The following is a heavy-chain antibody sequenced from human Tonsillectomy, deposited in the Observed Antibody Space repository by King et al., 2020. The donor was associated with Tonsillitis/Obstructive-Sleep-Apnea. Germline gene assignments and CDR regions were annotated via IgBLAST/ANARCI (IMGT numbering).Heavy chain of an antibody. CDR3: AKAHSSSSVCYYYYYMDV. D-gene: IGHD6-6*01. Sequence: VQLVESGGGLVQPGRSLRLSCAASGFTFDDYAMHWVRQAPGKGLEWVSGISWNSGSIGYADSVKGRFTISRDNAKNSLYLQMNSLRAEDTALYYCAKAHSSSSVCYYYYYMDVWGKGTTVTVSS. J-gene: IGHJ6*03. CDR2: ISWNSGSI. V-gene: IGHV3-9*01. CDR1: GFTFDDYA.